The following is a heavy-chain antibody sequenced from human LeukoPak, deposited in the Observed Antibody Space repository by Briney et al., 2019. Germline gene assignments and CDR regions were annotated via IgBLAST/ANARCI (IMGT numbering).Heavy chain of an antibody. CDR1: GYTFTSYD. Sequence: GSVKVSCQASGYTFTSYDINWVRQAPGQGLEWMGWMNPNSGNTGYAQKFQGRVSMTRNTSISTAYMELSNLRSEDTAVYYCARRLGRGTAPDFWGQGTLVTVSS. CDR3: ARRLGRGTAPDF. CDR2: MNPNSGNT. J-gene: IGHJ4*02. D-gene: IGHD5-18*01. V-gene: IGHV1-8*01.